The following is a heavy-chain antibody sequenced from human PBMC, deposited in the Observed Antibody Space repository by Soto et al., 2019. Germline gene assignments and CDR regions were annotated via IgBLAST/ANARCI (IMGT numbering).Heavy chain of an antibody. CDR3: ASALFGYSGYDGWLPFDY. D-gene: IGHD5-12*01. J-gene: IGHJ4*02. V-gene: IGHV1-69*01. CDR2: SIPIFGTA. Sequence: QVPLVQSGAEVKKPGSSVKVSCKASGGTFSSYAISWVRQAPGQGLEWMGGSIPIFGTANYAEKVQGRVTITADESTSTAYMQLSSLRSEDTAVYYCASALFGYSGYDGWLPFDYWGQGTLVTVSS. CDR1: GGTFSSYA.